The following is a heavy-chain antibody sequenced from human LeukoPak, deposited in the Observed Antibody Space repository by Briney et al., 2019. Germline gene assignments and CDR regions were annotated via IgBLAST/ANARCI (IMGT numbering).Heavy chain of an antibody. D-gene: IGHD6-6*01. CDR1: GGTFSSYA. CDR2: ISPIFGTA. CDR3: TRDDADSSSSGKGFDYYYYMDV. V-gene: IGHV1-69*13. Sequence: SVKVSCKASGGTFSSYAISWVRQAPGQGLEWMGGISPIFGTANYAQKFQGRVTITADESTSTAYMELSSLRSEDTAVYYCTRDDADSSSSGKGFDYYYYMDVWGKGTTVTVSS. J-gene: IGHJ6*03.